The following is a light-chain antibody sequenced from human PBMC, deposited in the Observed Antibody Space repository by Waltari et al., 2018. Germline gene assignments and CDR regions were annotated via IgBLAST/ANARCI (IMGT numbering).Light chain of an antibody. J-gene: IGLJ2*01. V-gene: IGLV1-44*01. CDR1: SSNIGSNT. CDR2: SNN. CDR3: AACEDSLNGHVV. Sequence: QSVLTQPPSASGTPGQRVTISSSGSSSNIGSNTVNWYQQLPGTAPKLLIYSNNQRRSGVPDRISGSKSGTSTSLAISGRQSEDEADYYCAACEDSLNGHVVFGGGTRLTVL.